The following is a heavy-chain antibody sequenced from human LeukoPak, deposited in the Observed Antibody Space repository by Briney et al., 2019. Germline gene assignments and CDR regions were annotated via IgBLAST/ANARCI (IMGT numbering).Heavy chain of an antibody. V-gene: IGHV4-34*01. CDR2: INHSGST. D-gene: IGHD6-6*01. CDR3: ARYSRIVARLYYFDY. CDR1: GGSFSGYY. J-gene: IGHJ4*02. Sequence: SETLSLTCAVYGGSFSGYYWSWIRQSPGKGLEWIGEINHSGSTNYNPSLKSRVTISVDTSKNQFSLKLSSVTAADTAVYYCARYSRIVARLYYFDYWGQGTLVTVSS.